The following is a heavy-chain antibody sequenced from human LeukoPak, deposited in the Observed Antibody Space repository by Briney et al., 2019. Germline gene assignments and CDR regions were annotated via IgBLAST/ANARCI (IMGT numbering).Heavy chain of an antibody. J-gene: IGHJ3*02. Sequence: SETLSLTCTVSGGSISSSSYYWGWIRQPPGKGLEWIGSIYYSGSTYYNPSLKSRVTISVDTSKNQFSLKLSSVTAADTAVYYCARDGSWNPFPDAFDIWGQGTMVTVSS. CDR1: GGSISSSSYY. CDR3: ARDGSWNPFPDAFDI. CDR2: IYYSGST. D-gene: IGHD6-13*01. V-gene: IGHV4-39*07.